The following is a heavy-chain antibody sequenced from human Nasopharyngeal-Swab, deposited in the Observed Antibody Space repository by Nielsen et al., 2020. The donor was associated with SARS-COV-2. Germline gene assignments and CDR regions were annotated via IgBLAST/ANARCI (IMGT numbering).Heavy chain of an antibody. Sequence: GESLKISCAASGFSVSNNYMSWVRQAPGKGLEWVSSISSSSSYIYYADSVKGRFTISRDNAKNSLYLQMNSLRAEDTAVYYCARDGLDYDFWSAYFMDVWGQGTTVTVSS. CDR1: GFSVSNNY. J-gene: IGHJ6*02. D-gene: IGHD3-3*01. CDR2: ISSSSSYI. CDR3: ARDGLDYDFWSAYFMDV. V-gene: IGHV3-21*01.